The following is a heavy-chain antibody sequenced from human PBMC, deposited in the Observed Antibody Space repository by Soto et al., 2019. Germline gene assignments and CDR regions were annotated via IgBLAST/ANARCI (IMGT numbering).Heavy chain of an antibody. CDR3: VRGGYVHAFDY. CDR2: IYYSGNT. CDR1: GGSISYYY. V-gene: IGHV4-59*01. D-gene: IGHD5-12*01. Sequence: SETLSLTCTVSGGSISYYYWGWIRQPPGKGLEWIGSIYYSGNTHYNPSLKSRVTISVDTSMNQLSLNLDSVTAVDSAVYYCVRGGYVHAFDYWGQGALVTVLL. J-gene: IGHJ4*02.